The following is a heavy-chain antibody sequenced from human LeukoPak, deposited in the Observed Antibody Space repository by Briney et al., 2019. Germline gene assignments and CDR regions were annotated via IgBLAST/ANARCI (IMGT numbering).Heavy chain of an antibody. CDR2: ISGSGGST. CDR3: AKVDSSSWYGGAFDI. V-gene: IGHV3-23*01. J-gene: IGHJ3*02. CDR1: GSTFSSYA. D-gene: IGHD6-13*01. Sequence: PGGSLRLSCAASGSTFSSYAMSWVRQAPGKGLEWVSAISGSGGSTYYADSMKGRFTISRDNSKNTLYLQMNSLRAEDTAVYYCAKVDSSSWYGGAFDIWGQGTMVTVSS.